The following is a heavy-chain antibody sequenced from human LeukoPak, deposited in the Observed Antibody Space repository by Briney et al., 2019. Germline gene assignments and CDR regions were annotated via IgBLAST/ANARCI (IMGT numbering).Heavy chain of an antibody. Sequence: SETLSLTCTVSGASISSYYWSWIRQPAGKGLEWIGRIYTSGTTNCNPSLKSRVTMSVDTSKNQFSLKLSSVTAADTAVYYCATGRCIGGSCYSYFFDYWGQGTLATVSS. D-gene: IGHD2-15*01. CDR1: GASISSYY. CDR3: ATGRCIGGSCYSYFFDY. CDR2: IYTSGTT. V-gene: IGHV4-4*07. J-gene: IGHJ4*02.